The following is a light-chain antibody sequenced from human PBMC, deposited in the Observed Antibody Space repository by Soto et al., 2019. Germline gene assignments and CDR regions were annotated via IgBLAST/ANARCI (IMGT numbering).Light chain of an antibody. V-gene: IGKV1-33*01. J-gene: IGKJ4*01. CDR2: DAS. CDR1: QDISNY. CDR3: QQYDNLPLT. Sequence: DIQMTQSPSSLSTSVGDRVTITCQASQDISNYLNWYQQKPGKAPKLLIYDASNLETGEPSRFSGSGSGTDFTFTISSLQPEDIATYYCQQYDNLPLTFGGGTKVEIK.